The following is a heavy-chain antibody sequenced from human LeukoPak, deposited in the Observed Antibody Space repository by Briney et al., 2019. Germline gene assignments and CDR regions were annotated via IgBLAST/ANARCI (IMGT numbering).Heavy chain of an antibody. CDR3: ARHRSGDAYNPLDY. CDR1: DGSISTYY. D-gene: IGHD5-24*01. Sequence: SETLSLTCTVSDGSISTYYWSWIRQPPGKELEWIAYIYYSGSTNSNPSLKSRVTISIDTSKNQFSLKLSSVTAADTAVYYCARHRSGDAYNPLDYWGQGTLVTVSS. CDR2: IYYSGST. J-gene: IGHJ4*02. V-gene: IGHV4-59*08.